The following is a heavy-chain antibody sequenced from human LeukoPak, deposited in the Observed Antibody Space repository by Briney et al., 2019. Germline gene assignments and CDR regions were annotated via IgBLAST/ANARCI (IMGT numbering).Heavy chain of an antibody. J-gene: IGHJ4*02. CDR3: AKENSRSWYDY. CDR1: GFTFSTYG. D-gene: IGHD6-13*01. Sequence: QAGGSLRLSCAASGFTFSTYGMSWVRQAPGKGLAWVAFIRYDGSNKYYADSVKGRFTISRDNSKNTLYLQMNSLRAEDTAVYYCAKENSRSWYDYWGQGTLVTVSS. V-gene: IGHV3-30*02. CDR2: IRYDGSNK.